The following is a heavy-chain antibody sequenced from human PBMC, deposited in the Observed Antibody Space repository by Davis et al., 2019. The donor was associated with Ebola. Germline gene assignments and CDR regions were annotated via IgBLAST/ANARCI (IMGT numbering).Heavy chain of an antibody. J-gene: IGHJ3*02. CDR1: GYTFTSYY. V-gene: IGHV1-46*01. D-gene: IGHD1-26*01. CDR2: INPSGGST. Sequence: ASVQVSCKASGYTFTSYYMHWVRQAPGQGLEWMGIINPSGGSTSYAQKFQGRVTMTRDTSTSTVYMELSSLRSEDTAVYYCARELKVGASKRDAFDIWGQGTMVTVSS. CDR3: ARELKVGASKRDAFDI.